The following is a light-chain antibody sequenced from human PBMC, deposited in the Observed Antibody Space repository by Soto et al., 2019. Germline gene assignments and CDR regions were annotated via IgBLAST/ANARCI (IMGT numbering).Light chain of an antibody. CDR2: AAS. Sequence: DIQLTQSPSFLSASVGDRVTITCRASQGSSSYLAWYQQKPGKAPKLLIYAASTLQSGVPSRFSGSGSGTEFILTSSSLQPEDYATYYCQQLNSYPFTFGQGTRLEIK. V-gene: IGKV1-9*01. J-gene: IGKJ5*01. CDR1: QGSSSY. CDR3: QQLNSYPFT.